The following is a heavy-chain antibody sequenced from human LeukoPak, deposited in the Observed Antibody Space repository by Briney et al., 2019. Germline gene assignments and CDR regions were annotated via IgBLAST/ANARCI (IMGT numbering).Heavy chain of an antibody. J-gene: IGHJ6*04. D-gene: IGHD3-10*02. Sequence: GGSLRLSCAASGFTFSSYEMNWVRQAPGKGLEWVSYISSSGSTIYYADSVKGRFTISRDNAKNSLYLQMNRLRAEDTAVYYCAELGITMIGGVWGKGTTVTISS. CDR3: AELGITMIGGV. V-gene: IGHV3-48*03. CDR2: ISSSGSTI. CDR1: GFTFSSYE.